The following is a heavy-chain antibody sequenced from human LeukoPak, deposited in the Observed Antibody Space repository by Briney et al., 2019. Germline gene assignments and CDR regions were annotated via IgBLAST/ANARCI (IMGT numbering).Heavy chain of an antibody. D-gene: IGHD6-13*01. CDR2: IRSKAYGGTT. CDR3: TRTVRQRVSKYYFDY. J-gene: IGHJ4*02. V-gene: IGHV3-49*04. CDR1: GFTFGDYA. Sequence: GRSLRLSCTASGFTFGDYAMSWVRQAPGKGLEWVGFIRSKAYGGTTEYAASVKGRFTISRDDSKSIAHLQMNSLKTEDTAVYYCTRTVRQRVSKYYFDYWGQGTLVTVSS.